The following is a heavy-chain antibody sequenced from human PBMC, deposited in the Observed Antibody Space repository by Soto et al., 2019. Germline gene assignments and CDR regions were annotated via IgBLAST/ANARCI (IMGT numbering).Heavy chain of an antibody. CDR2: IYHSGST. CDR1: GGSISSSNW. V-gene: IGHV4-4*02. CDR3: ARGPEYCSSTSCDAFDI. Sequence: KPSETLSLTCTVSGGSISSSNWWSWVRQPPGKGLEWIGEIYHSGSTNYNPSLKSRVTISVDKSKNQFSLKLSSVTAADTAVYYCARGPEYCSSTSCDAFDIWGQGTMVTVSS. J-gene: IGHJ3*02. D-gene: IGHD2-2*01.